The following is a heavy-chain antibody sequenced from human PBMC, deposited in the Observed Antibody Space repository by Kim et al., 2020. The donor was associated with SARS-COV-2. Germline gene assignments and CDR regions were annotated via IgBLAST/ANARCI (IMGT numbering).Heavy chain of an antibody. J-gene: IGHJ4*02. V-gene: IGHV1-18*01. CDR3: ARVGLHLEVNDY. D-gene: IGHD3-3*01. Sequence: NYAQKLQGRVTMTTDTSTSTAYMELRSLRSDDTAVYYCARVGLHLEVNDYWGQGTLVTVSS.